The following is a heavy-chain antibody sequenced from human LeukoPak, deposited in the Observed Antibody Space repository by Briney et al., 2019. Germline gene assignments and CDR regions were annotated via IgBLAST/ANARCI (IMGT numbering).Heavy chain of an antibody. CDR1: GFIFTNYF. D-gene: IGHD6-13*01. Sequence: GGSLRLSCAASGFIFTNYFMSWVRQAPGKGLEWVASIKHDGSEKYYVDSVRGRFTISRDNAKNSLYLQMNSLRAEDTAVYYCARAGYEDYWGQGTLVTVSS. V-gene: IGHV3-7*01. CDR2: IKHDGSEK. CDR3: ARAGYEDY. J-gene: IGHJ4*02.